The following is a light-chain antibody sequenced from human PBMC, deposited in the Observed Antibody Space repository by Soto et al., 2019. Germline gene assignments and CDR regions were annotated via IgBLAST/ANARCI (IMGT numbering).Light chain of an antibody. CDR3: QQYNSYPLT. CDR2: KAS. V-gene: IGKV1-5*03. J-gene: IGKJ4*01. CDR1: QSISSW. Sequence: DIQMTQSPSTLSASVGDRVTITCRASQSISSWLAWYQQKPGKAPKLLIYKASSLESGVPSRFSGRGSGTEFTVSISSLQPDDFATYYCQQYNSYPLTFGGGTKVVIK.